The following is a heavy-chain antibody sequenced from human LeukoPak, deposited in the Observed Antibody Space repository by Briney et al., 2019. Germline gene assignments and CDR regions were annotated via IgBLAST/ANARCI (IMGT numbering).Heavy chain of an antibody. J-gene: IGHJ4*02. Sequence: SETLSLTCTVSGGSISSYYWSWIRQPPGKGLKWIGYMYYSGSTNYNPSLKSRVTISVDTSKNQFSLKLSSVTAADTAVYYCARGYGSGSYSHFDYWGQGTLVTVSS. V-gene: IGHV4-59*01. D-gene: IGHD3-10*01. CDR2: MYYSGST. CDR1: GGSISSYY. CDR3: ARGYGSGSYSHFDY.